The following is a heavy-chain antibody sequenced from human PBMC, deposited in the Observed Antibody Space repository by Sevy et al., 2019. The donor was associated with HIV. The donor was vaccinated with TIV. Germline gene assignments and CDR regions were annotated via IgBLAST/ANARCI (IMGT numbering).Heavy chain of an antibody. J-gene: IGHJ4*02. CDR1: GGSISSGGYS. CDR3: ARDKGDFGYFDY. CDR2: IYHSGST. V-gene: IGHV4-30-2*01. Sequence: SETLSFTCAVSGGSISSGGYSWSWIRQPPGKGLEWIGYIYHSGSTYYNPSLKSRVTISVDRSKNQFSLKLSSVTAADTAMYYCARDKGDFGYFDYWGQGTLVTVSS. D-gene: IGHD2-21*01.